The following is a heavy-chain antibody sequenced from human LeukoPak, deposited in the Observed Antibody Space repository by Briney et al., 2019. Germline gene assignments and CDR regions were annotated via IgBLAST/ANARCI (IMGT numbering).Heavy chain of an antibody. J-gene: IGHJ5*02. CDR1: GFTFSSYG. D-gene: IGHD3-22*01. CDR3: AKKRTADYYDSSGYLFPNWFDP. Sequence: GGSLRLSCAASGFTFSSYGMSWVRQAPGKGLEWVSAISGSGGSTHYADSVKGRFTISRDNSKNTLYLQMNSLRAEDTAVYYCAKKRTADYYDSSGYLFPNWFDPWGQGTLVTVSS. CDR2: ISGSGGST. V-gene: IGHV3-23*01.